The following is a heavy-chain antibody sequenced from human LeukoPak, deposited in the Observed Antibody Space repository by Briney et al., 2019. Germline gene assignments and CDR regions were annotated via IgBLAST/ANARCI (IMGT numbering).Heavy chain of an antibody. D-gene: IGHD2-2*01. Sequence: ASVKVSCKTSGYPFTSFCVSLVRQAPGQGLEWMGYINPYNGNTNFAQSFQGRLTLTTDTSTSTVYMELRSMSSDDTAVYFCARARRVQVIPVAESAEYFEHWGQGTLVTVSS. CDR3: ARARRVQVIPVAESAEYFEH. V-gene: IGHV1-18*01. J-gene: IGHJ1*01. CDR1: GYPFTSFC. CDR2: INPYNGNT.